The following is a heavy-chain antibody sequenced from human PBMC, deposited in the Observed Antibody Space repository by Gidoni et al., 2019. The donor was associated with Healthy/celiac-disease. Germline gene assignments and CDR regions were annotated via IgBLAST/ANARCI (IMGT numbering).Heavy chain of an antibody. CDR2: IWYDGSNK. CDR3: AGIAVAGRVDY. J-gene: IGHJ4*02. D-gene: IGHD6-19*01. CDR1: GFTFSSYG. V-gene: IGHV3-33*01. Sequence: QVQLVESGGGVVQPGRSLRLSCAASGFTFSSYGMHWVRQAPGKGLEWVAVIWYDGSNKYYADSVKGRFTISRDNSKNTLYLQMNSLRAEDTAVYYCAGIAVAGRVDYWGQGTLVTVSS.